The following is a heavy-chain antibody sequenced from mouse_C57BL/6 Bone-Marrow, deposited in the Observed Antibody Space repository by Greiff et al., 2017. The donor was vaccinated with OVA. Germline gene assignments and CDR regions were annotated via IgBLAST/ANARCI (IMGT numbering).Heavy chain of an antibody. V-gene: IGHV1-82*01. Sequence: VQLQQSGPELVKPGASVKISCKASGYAFSSSWMNWVKQRPGKGLEWIGRIYPGDGDTNYNGKFKGKATLTADKSSSTAYMQRSSLTSEDSAVYFCARLEDHWFAYWGQGTLVTVSA. CDR3: ARLEDHWFAY. J-gene: IGHJ3*01. CDR1: GYAFSSSW. CDR2: IYPGDGDT.